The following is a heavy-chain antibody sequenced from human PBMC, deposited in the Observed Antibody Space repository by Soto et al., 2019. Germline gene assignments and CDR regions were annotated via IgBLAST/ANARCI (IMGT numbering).Heavy chain of an antibody. CDR3: ARSTNDYGDRH. CDR2: ISAYNGNT. Sequence: ASVKVSCKASGYTFTSYAISWVRQAPGQGLEWMGWISAYNGNTNYAQKFQGRVTMTRNTSISTAYMELSSLRSEDTAVYYCARSTNDYGDRHWGQGTLVTVSS. CDR1: GYTFTSYA. D-gene: IGHD4-17*01. J-gene: IGHJ4*02. V-gene: IGHV1-18*01.